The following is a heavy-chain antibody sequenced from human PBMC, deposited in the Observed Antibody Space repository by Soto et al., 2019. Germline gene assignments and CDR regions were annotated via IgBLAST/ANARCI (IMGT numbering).Heavy chain of an antibody. CDR2: IYWDDDK. CDR1: GLSLSTSGVG. V-gene: IGHV2-5*02. CDR3: THRQTYCGGNCYSGFDY. J-gene: IGHJ4*02. D-gene: IGHD2-21*02. Sequence: QITLKESGPTLVKPTQTLTLTCTFSGLSLSTSGVGVGWIRQPPGKALEWLALIYWDDDKRYSPSLKSRLTITKDTSKNQVVLTMTNMDPVDTATYYCTHRQTYCGGNCYSGFDYWGQGTLVTVSS.